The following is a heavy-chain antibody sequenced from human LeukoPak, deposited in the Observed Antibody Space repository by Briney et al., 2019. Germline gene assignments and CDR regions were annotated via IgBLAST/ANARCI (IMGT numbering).Heavy chain of an antibody. CDR2: ISSSSSYI. CDR3: ARERYSSSWYGYYYYYMDV. V-gene: IGHV3-21*01. CDR1: GFTFSSYS. Sequence: PGGPLRLSCAASGFTFSSYSMNWVRQAPGKGLEWVSSISSSSSYIYYADSVKGRFTISRDNAKNSLYLQMNSLRAEDTAVYYCARERYSSSWYGYYYYYMDVWGKGTTVTVSS. D-gene: IGHD6-13*01. J-gene: IGHJ6*03.